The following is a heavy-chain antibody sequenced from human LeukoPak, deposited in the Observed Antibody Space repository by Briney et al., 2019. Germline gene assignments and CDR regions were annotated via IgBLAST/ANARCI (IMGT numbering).Heavy chain of an antibody. D-gene: IGHD5-24*01. CDR2: ISPYNGNT. Sequence: ASVKVSCKASGYKFTNYGISWVRQAPGQGLEWMGWISPYNGNTIYAQKLQGRVTMTTDTSTSTAYMELRSLRSDDTAVYYCARVEMATITQITYFDYWGRGTLVTVSS. V-gene: IGHV1-18*01. J-gene: IGHJ4*02. CDR1: GYKFTNYG. CDR3: ARVEMATITQITYFDY.